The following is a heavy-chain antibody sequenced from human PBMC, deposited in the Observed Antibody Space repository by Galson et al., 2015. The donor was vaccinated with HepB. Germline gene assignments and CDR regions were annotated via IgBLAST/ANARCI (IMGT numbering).Heavy chain of an antibody. J-gene: IGHJ4*02. CDR3: ARASHTTNGYINFDY. Sequence: SLRLSCAASGFTFSNSWMHWVRQAPGKGLVWVSRINSDESDTKYADSVQGRFTISRDNAKNTLYLQMNSLRAEDTAVYYCARASHTTNGYINFDYWGQGALVTVSS. V-gene: IGHV3-74*03. D-gene: IGHD5-24*01. CDR2: INSDESDT. CDR1: GFTFSNSW.